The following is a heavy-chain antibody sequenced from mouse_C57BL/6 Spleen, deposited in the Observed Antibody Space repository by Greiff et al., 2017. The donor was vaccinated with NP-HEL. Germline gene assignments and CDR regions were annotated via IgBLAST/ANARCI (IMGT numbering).Heavy chain of an antibody. J-gene: IGHJ2*01. D-gene: IGHD3-2*02. CDR2: IYPGNSDT. CDR1: GYTFTSYW. V-gene: IGHV1-5*01. CDR3: TRRKAAQAMFFDY. Sequence: VQLQQSGTVLARPGASVKMSCKTSGYTFTSYWMHWVKQRPGQGLGWIGAIYPGNSDTSYNQKFKGKAKLTAVTSASTAYMELSSLTNEDSAVYYCTRRKAAQAMFFDYWGQGTTLTVSS.